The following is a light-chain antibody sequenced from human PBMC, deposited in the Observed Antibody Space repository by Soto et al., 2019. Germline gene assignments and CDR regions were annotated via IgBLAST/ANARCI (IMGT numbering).Light chain of an antibody. Sequence: QSALTQPASVSGSPGQSITISCTGTSSDVGANNYVSWYQHHPGKAPKLIIYDVSYRPSGVSYRFSGSKSGNTASLSISGVQDEDEDDYYCSADASTVVFGGGTKVTVL. V-gene: IGLV2-14*01. CDR2: DVS. J-gene: IGLJ2*01. CDR1: SSDVGANNY. CDR3: SADASTVV.